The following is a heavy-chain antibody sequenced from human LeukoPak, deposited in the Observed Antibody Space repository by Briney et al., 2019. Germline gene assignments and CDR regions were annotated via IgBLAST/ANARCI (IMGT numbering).Heavy chain of an antibody. CDR1: GFTFSTYR. J-gene: IGHJ4*02. CDR2: ISSSSTYI. Sequence: GGSLRPSCAASGFTFSTYRMNWVRQAPGKGLEWVSSISSSSTYIYYADSVKGRFTVSRDNAEDPLSLQMSSLRAEDTAVYYCARLRGSGYNYFDYWGQGTLVTVSS. D-gene: IGHD5-24*01. V-gene: IGHV3-21*01. CDR3: ARLRGSGYNYFDY.